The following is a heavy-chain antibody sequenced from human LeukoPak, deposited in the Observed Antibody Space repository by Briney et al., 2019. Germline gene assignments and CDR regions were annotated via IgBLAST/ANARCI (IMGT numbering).Heavy chain of an antibody. CDR3: ARSAAGTGGLVDP. V-gene: IGHV1-2*02. CDR2: INPNSGGT. Sequence: ASVKVSCKASGYTFTGYYMHWVRQAPGQGLEWMGWINPNSGGTNYAQKFQGRVTMTRDTSISTAYMELSRLRSDDTAVYYCARSAAGTGGLVDPWSQGTLVTVSS. CDR1: GYTFTGYY. J-gene: IGHJ5*02. D-gene: IGHD6-13*01.